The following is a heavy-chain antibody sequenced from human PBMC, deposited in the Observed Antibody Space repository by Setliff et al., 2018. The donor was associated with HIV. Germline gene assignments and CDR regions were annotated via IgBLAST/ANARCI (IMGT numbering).Heavy chain of an antibody. CDR3: ARDPAFGAFDI. V-gene: IGHV3-7*04. CDR2: MNRDGSEK. Sequence: GESLKISCAASGFTFSSSWMTWVRQAPGRGLEYVAGMNRDGSEKGYADSVKGRFSISRDNAKNSLYLQMSSLRTEDTAVYFCARDPAFGAFDIGGQGTMVTVSS. J-gene: IGHJ3*02. D-gene: IGHD3-10*01. CDR1: GFTFSSSW.